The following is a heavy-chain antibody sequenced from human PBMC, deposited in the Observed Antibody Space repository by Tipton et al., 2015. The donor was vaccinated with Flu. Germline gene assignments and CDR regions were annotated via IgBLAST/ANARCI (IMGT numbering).Heavy chain of an antibody. Sequence: SLRLPCAASGFTFSSYGMHWVRQAPGKGLEWVAVIWYDGRDKYYADSVKGRFTISRDNSKNTMYLQMNSLRAEDTAVYYCARGGLGTYLYFFDYWGQGTLVTVSS. CDR3: ARGGLGTYLYFFDY. CDR2: IWYDGRDK. J-gene: IGHJ4*02. V-gene: IGHV3-33*01. CDR1: GFTFSSYG. D-gene: IGHD3-10*01.